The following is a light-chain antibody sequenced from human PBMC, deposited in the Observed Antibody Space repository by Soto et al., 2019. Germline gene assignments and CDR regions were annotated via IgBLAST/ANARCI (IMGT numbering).Light chain of an antibody. J-gene: IGLJ1*01. CDR1: SSNIAGNT. CDR3: QSYDGRLSGYV. CDR2: IND. V-gene: IGLV1-44*01. Sequence: QSALTQPPSLSGTPGQRVTISCSGSSSNIAGNTVHWYQHLPGTAPKLLIYINDQRPSGVPGRFSASTSGTSASLAISGLQAEDEADYYCQSYDGRLSGYVFGTGTKLTVL.